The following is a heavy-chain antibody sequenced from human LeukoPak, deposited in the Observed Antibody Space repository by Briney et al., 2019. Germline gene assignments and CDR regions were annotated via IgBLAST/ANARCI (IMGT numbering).Heavy chain of an antibody. D-gene: IGHD3-10*01. CDR3: ARGPYYYGSGSYRILYYFDY. J-gene: IGHJ4*02. Sequence: SETLSLTCAVYGGSFSGYYWSWIRQPPWKELEWIGEINHSGSTNYNPSLKSRVTISVDTSKNQFSLKLSSVTAADTAVYYCARGPYYYGSGSYRILYYFDYWGQGTLVTVSS. V-gene: IGHV4-34*01. CDR1: GGSFSGYY. CDR2: INHSGST.